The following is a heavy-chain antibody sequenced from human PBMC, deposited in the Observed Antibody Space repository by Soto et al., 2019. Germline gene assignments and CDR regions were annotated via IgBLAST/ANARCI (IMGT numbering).Heavy chain of an antibody. D-gene: IGHD3-9*01. Sequence: ASVKVSCKASGGTFSSYTISWVRQAPGQGLEWMGRIIPILGIANYAQKFQGRVTITADKSTSTAYMELSSLRSEDTAVYYCVLRYFDWPWAFDIWGQGTMVTVSS. CDR3: VLRYFDWPWAFDI. CDR1: GGTFSSYT. J-gene: IGHJ3*02. V-gene: IGHV1-69*02. CDR2: IIPILGIA.